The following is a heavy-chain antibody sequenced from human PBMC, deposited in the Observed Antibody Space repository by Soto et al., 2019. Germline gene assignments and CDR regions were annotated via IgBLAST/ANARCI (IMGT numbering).Heavy chain of an antibody. CDR2: ISNSDDVG. D-gene: IGHD1-26*01. CDR3: EKTVGATKLEDY. V-gene: IGHV3-23*01. CDR1: GFNFTNQV. Sequence: EVQVLESGGALVQPKGSLRLSCSASGFNFTNQVINWVRQAPGKGLEWVSSISNSDDVGFYADSVRGRFIVSRDISTNSVFLQMNFLRVENTAIYYCEKTVGATKLEDYWGQGTLVTVSS. J-gene: IGHJ4*02.